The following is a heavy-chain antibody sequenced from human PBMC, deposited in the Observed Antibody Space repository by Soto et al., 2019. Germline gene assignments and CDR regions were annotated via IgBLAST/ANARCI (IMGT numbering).Heavy chain of an antibody. J-gene: IGHJ6*02. V-gene: IGHV1-69*01. CDR3: AREGYCSSTSCQYYYYGMDV. CDR1: GGTFSSYA. CDR2: IIPIFGTA. D-gene: IGHD2-2*01. Sequence: QVQLVQSGAEVKKPGSSVKVSCKASGGTFSSYAISWVRQAPGQGLEWMGGIIPIFGTANYAQKFQGRVTITADESTSTAYMELSSLRSEDTAVYYCAREGYCSSTSCQYYYYGMDVWVQGTTVTVSS.